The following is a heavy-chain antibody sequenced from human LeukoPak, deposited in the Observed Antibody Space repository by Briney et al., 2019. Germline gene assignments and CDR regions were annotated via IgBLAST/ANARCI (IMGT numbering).Heavy chain of an antibody. Sequence: GGSLRLSCAASGFTFDDYAMHWVRQTPGKGLEWVSGISWNSGSIGYADSVKGRFTISRDNAKNSLYLQMNSLRAEDTALYYCAKDGNDILTGYYPLDYWGQGTLVTVSS. D-gene: IGHD3-9*01. CDR2: ISWNSGSI. CDR1: GFTFDDYA. V-gene: IGHV3-9*01. J-gene: IGHJ4*02. CDR3: AKDGNDILTGYYPLDY.